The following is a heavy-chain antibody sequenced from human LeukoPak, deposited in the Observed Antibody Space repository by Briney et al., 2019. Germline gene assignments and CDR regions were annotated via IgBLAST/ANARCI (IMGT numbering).Heavy chain of an antibody. D-gene: IGHD1-7*01. CDR3: AGPRATGTTISAKFYYYGMDV. CDR1: GGTFSSYA. Sequence: SVKVSCKASGGTFSSYAMSWVRQAPGQGLEWMGGIIPIFGTANYAQKFQGRVTITADESTSTAYMELGSLRSEDTAVYYCAGPRATGTTISAKFYYYGMDVWGQGTTVTVSS. CDR2: IIPIFGTA. V-gene: IGHV1-69*13. J-gene: IGHJ6*02.